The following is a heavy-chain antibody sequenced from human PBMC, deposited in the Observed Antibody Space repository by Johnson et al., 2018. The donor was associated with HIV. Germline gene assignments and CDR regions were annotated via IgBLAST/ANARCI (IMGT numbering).Heavy chain of an antibody. V-gene: IGHV3-64*01. CDR1: GFTFNNYA. J-gene: IGHJ3*01. D-gene: IGHD1-1*01. Sequence: VQLMESGGGLVQPGGSLRLSCAASGFTFNNYAMHWVRQAPGRGLEYVAAISSNGGSTYYGNSVKGRFTISRDNSKNTLYLQMGSLRDEDMAVYYCAKTNLWGQGTMVTVSS. CDR2: ISSNGGST. CDR3: AKTNL.